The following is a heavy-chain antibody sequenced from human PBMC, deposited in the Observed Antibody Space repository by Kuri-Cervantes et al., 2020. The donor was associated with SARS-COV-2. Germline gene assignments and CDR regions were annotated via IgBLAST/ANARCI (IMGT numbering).Heavy chain of an antibody. CDR2: ISYDGSNK. CDR1: GFTFSSYG. D-gene: IGHD5-18*01. V-gene: IGHV3-30*18. Sequence: GGSLRLSCAASGFTFSSYGMHWVRQAPGKGLEWVAVISYDGSNKYYADSVKGRFTISRDNSENTLYLQMNSLRAEDTAVYYCAKDQGDSYGISYFDYWGQGTLVTVS. J-gene: IGHJ4*02. CDR3: AKDQGDSYGISYFDY.